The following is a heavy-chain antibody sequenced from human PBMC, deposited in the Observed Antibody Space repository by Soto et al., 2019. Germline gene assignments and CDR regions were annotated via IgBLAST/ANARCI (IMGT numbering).Heavy chain of an antibody. D-gene: IGHD3-9*01. J-gene: IGHJ6*02. CDR1: GGSISSYY. CDR2: IYYSGST. V-gene: IGHV4-59*01. Sequence: SEPLSLTCTVFGGSISSYYWSWIRQPPGKGLEWIGYIYYSGSTNYNPSLKSRVTISVDTSKNQFSLKLSSVTAADTAVYYCARGGDILTGYPYYYYGMDVWGQGTTVTVS. CDR3: ARGGDILTGYPYYYYGMDV.